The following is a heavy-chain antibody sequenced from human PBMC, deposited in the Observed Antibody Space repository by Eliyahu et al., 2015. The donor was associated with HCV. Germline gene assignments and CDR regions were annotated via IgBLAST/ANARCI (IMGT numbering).Heavy chain of an antibody. V-gene: IGHV3-9*01. D-gene: IGHD3-16*01. CDR3: AKDRGSAELFYYFDY. CDR2: ISWNSGSI. J-gene: IGHJ4*02. Sequence: EVQLVESGGGLVQPGRSLRLSCAASGFTFDDYAMHWVRQAPGKGLEWVSGISWNSGSIGYADSVKGRFTISRDNAKNSLYLQMNSLRAEDTALYYCAKDRGSAELFYYFDYWGQGTLVTVSS. CDR1: GFTFDDYA.